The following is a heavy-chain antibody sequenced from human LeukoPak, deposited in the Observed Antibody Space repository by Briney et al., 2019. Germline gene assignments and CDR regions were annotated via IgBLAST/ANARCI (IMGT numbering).Heavy chain of an antibody. D-gene: IGHD2-2*01. CDR3: ARDGVVVVPAATQTNYYYYYMDV. Sequence: GRSLRLSCAASGFTFSSYGMHWVRQAPGKGLEWVAVIWYDGSNKYYADSVKGRVTISRENSQNTLYLQMNSLRAEDTAVYYCARDGVVVVPAATQTNYYYYYMDVWGKGTTVTVSS. J-gene: IGHJ6*03. CDR1: GFTFSSYG. V-gene: IGHV3-33*01. CDR2: IWYDGSNK.